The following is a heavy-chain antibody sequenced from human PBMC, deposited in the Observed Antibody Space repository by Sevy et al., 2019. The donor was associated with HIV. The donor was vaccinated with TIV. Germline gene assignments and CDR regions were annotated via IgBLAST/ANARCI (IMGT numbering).Heavy chain of an antibody. CDR3: ARREYSSSRVDY. CDR2: IYYSGST. V-gene: IGHV4-39*01. D-gene: IGHD6-6*01. Sequence: SETLSLTCTVSGDSISSSSYYWGWIRQPPGKGLEWIGSIYYSGSTYYNPSLKSRVTISVDTSKNQFSLKLSSVTAADTAVYYCARREYSSSRVDYWGQGTLVTVSS. CDR1: GDSISSSSYY. J-gene: IGHJ4*02.